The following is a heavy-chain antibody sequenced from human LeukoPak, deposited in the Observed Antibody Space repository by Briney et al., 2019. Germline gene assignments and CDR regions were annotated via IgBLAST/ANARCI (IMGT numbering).Heavy chain of an antibody. Sequence: SGTLSLTCAVSGGSISSSNWWSWVRQPPGKGLEWIGEIYHSGSTNYNPSLKSRVTISVDKSKNQFSLKLSSVTAADTAVYYCARDLNYYDSGGYYPRAAFDIWGQGTMVTVSS. CDR3: ARDLNYYDSGGYYPRAAFDI. CDR2: IYHSGST. CDR1: GGSISSSNW. V-gene: IGHV4-4*02. D-gene: IGHD3-22*01. J-gene: IGHJ3*02.